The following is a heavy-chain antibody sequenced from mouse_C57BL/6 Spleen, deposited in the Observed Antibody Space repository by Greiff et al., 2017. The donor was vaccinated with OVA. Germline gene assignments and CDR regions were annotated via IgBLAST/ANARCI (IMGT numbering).Heavy chain of an antibody. D-gene: IGHD1-1*01. V-gene: IGHV5-4*01. CDR3: ARGRDYYGSSYWYFDV. J-gene: IGHJ1*03. CDR1: GFTFSSYA. CDR2: ISDGGSYT. Sequence: EVQGVESGGGLVKPGGSLKLSCAASGFTFSSYAMSWVRQTPEKRLEWVATISDGGSYTYYPDNVKGRFTISRDNAKNNLYLQMSHLKSEDTAMYYCARGRDYYGSSYWYFDVWGTGTTVTVSS.